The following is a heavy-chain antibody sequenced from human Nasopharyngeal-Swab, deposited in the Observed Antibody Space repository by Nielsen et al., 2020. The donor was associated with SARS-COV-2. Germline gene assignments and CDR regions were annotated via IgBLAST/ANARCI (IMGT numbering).Heavy chain of an antibody. CDR1: GGPISSSSYY. J-gene: IGHJ5*02. D-gene: IGHD3-22*01. CDR2: IYYSGST. CDR3: ASRTSLFYDSSGYYGNWFDP. Sequence: GSLRLSCTVSGGPISSSSYYWGWIRQPPGKGLEWIGSIYYSGSTYYNPSLKSRVTISVDTSKNQFSLKLSSVTAADTAVYYCASRTSLFYDSSGYYGNWFDPWSQGTLVTVSS. V-gene: IGHV4-39*01.